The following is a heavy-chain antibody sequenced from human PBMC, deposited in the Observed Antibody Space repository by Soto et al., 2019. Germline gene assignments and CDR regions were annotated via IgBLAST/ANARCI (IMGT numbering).Heavy chain of an antibody. Sequence: PSETLSLTCTVSGGSMSPNYWSWFRQPPGRGQEWVGYIYYDGSTSYNPSLKSRVTISLDTSKNQFSLRLSSATAADTAVYYCARGQVVAAQHWGQGTLVTVSS. CDR1: GGSMSPNY. D-gene: IGHD2-15*01. V-gene: IGHV4-59*08. CDR3: ARGQVVAAQH. J-gene: IGHJ4*02. CDR2: IYYDGST.